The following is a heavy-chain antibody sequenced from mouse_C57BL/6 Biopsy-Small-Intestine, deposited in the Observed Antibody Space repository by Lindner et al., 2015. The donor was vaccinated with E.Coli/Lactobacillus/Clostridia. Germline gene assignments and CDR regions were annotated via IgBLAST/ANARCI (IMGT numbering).Heavy chain of an antibody. J-gene: IGHJ1*01. V-gene: IGHV1-84*02. CDR3: ARVTVAGNYYQYGMDL. CDR2: INPNSGGT. Sequence: SVKVSCKASGYTFTDYNMHWVRQAPGQGLEWMGWINPNSGGTKYAQKFQGRVIMTRDTSISTAYMELSSLTSDDTAVYLCARVTVAGNYYQYGMDLWGQGTPVTVSS. CDR1: GYTFTDYN. D-gene: IGHD1-1*01.